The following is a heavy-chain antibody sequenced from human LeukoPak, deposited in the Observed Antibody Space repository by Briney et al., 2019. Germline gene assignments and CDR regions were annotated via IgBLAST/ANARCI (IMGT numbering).Heavy chain of an antibody. CDR2: IYSDGTT. V-gene: IGHV3-53*01. D-gene: IGHD6-19*01. CDR3: AKDARRTNGWYFFDY. J-gene: IGHJ4*02. Sequence: GGSLRLSCAASGFTVSSYYMSWVRQAPGKGLEWVSVIYSDGTTYYADSVKGRFTISRDNSKNMLFLQMNGLRAVDTAVYYCAKDARRTNGWYFFDYWGQGTLVTVSS. CDR1: GFTVSSYY.